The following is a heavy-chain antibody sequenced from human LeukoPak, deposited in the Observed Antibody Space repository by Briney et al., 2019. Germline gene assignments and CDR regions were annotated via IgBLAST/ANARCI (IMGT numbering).Heavy chain of an antibody. J-gene: IGHJ5*02. V-gene: IGHV4-39*01. Sequence: SETLSLTCTVSGSISSSSYYWGWIRQPPGKGLEWIGSIYYSGSTYNNPSFRSRVTMSVDTSKNQFSLKLSSVTAADTAVYYCARLHYDSSGYYWFDPWGPGTLVTVSS. D-gene: IGHD3-22*01. CDR3: ARLHYDSSGYYWFDP. CDR1: GSISSSSYY. CDR2: IYYSGST.